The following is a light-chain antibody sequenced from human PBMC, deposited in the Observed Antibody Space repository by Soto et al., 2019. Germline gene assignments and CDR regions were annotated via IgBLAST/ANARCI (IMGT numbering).Light chain of an antibody. CDR3: QHSYGCPVT. CDR1: QNIISW. V-gene: IGKV1-12*01. CDR2: AAS. Sequence: DIQMTQSPSTVSASVGDRVTITCRASQNIISWLAWYQQQPGRAPKLLIYAASILQSGVPSRFSGSGSGTDFTLTINSLQPEDFATDYGQHSYGCPVTIGQGTRLEIK. J-gene: IGKJ5*01.